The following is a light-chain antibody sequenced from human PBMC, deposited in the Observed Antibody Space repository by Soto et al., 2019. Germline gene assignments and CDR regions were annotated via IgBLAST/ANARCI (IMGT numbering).Light chain of an antibody. V-gene: IGLV2-8*01. CDR2: EVN. Sequence: QSALTQPPSASGSPGQTVAISCTGTSSDVGGYNYVSWYQQHPRKAPKLMIYEVNKRPSGVPDRFSGSKSGNTASLTVSGHQAEDEADYYCSSYAGSSNVFGTGTKLTVL. CDR3: SSYAGSSNV. J-gene: IGLJ1*01. CDR1: SSDVGGYNY.